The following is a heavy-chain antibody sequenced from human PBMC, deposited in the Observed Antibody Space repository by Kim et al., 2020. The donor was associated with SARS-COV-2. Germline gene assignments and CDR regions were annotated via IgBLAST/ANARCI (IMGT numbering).Heavy chain of an antibody. V-gene: IGHV3-33*01. CDR3: ARAQRYYDFWSGYSVYYYGMDV. D-gene: IGHD3-3*01. Sequence: GGSLRLSCAASGFTFSSYGMHWVRQAPGKGLEWVAVIWYDGSNKYYADSVKGRFTISRDNSKNTLYLQMNSLRAEDTAVYYCARAQRYYDFWSGYSVYYYGMDVWGQGTTVTVAS. CDR2: IWYDGSNK. CDR1: GFTFSSYG. J-gene: IGHJ6*02.